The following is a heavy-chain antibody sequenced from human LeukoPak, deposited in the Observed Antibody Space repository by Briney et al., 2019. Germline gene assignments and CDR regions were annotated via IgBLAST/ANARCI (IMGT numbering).Heavy chain of an antibody. CDR1: GGSISSYY. V-gene: IGHV4-59*05. D-gene: IGHD6-13*01. J-gene: IGHJ4*02. Sequence: SETLSLTCTVSGGSISSYYWSWIWQPPGKGLEWLGSIYSSGNTYYNPSLKSRVTISVDTSKNQFSLKLSSVTAADTAVYYCARRYGSSWYVDYWGQGTLVTVSS. CDR3: ARRYGSSWYVDY. CDR2: IYSSGNT.